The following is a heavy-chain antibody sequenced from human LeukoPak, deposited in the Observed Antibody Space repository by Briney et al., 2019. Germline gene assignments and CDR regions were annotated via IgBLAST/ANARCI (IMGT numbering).Heavy chain of an antibody. D-gene: IGHD3-22*01. J-gene: IGHJ4*02. V-gene: IGHV3-23*01. CDR2: ISGSGGST. Sequence: GGSLRLSCAASGFTVSSNYMSWVRQAPGKGLEWVSAISGSGGSTYYADSVKGRFTISRDNSKNTLYLQMNSLRAEDTAVYYCAKVSYYYDSSGYFDYWGQGTLVTVSS. CDR3: AKVSYYYDSSGYFDY. CDR1: GFTVSSNY.